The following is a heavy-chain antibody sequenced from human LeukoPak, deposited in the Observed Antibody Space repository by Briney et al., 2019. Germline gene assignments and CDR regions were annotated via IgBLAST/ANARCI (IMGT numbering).Heavy chain of an antibody. CDR2: ISGSGGST. V-gene: IGHV3-23*01. CDR1: GFTFSSYA. D-gene: IGHD3-16*01. Sequence: GGSLRLSCAASGFTFSSYAMSWVRQAPGKGLEWVPAISGSGGSTYYADSVKGRFTISRDNSKNTLYLQMTSLRAEDTAVYYCAKVRTGGTSWPYYFDSWGQGTLVTVSS. J-gene: IGHJ4*02. CDR3: AKVRTGGTSWPYYFDS.